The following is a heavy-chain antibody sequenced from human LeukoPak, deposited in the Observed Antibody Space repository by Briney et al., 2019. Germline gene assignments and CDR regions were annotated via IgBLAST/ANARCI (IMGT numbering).Heavy chain of an antibody. CDR2: IYHRGTT. Sequence: PSETLSLTCTVSGVSISSSSYYWGWIRQPPGKGLEWIGSIYHRGTTYYNPSLKSRVTISVDTSKNQFSLNLSSVTAADTAVYYCARHDSSGPYNAFDIWGQGTMVTVSS. J-gene: IGHJ3*02. V-gene: IGHV4-39*01. CDR1: GVSISSSSYY. D-gene: IGHD3-22*01. CDR3: ARHDSSGPYNAFDI.